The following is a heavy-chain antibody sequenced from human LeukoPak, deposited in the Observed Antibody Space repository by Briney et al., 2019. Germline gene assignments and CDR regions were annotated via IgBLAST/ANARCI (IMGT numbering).Heavy chain of an antibody. J-gene: IGHJ5*02. CDR3: ARLPTYSNYVGWFDP. CDR1: GGSISSYY. Sequence: SETLSLTCTVSGGSISSYYWSWIRQPPGKGLEWIGYIYYSGSTNYNPSLKSRVTISVDTSKNQFSLKLSSVTAADTAVYYCARLPTYSNYVGWFDPWGQGTLVTVSS. D-gene: IGHD4-11*01. CDR2: IYYSGST. V-gene: IGHV4-59*12.